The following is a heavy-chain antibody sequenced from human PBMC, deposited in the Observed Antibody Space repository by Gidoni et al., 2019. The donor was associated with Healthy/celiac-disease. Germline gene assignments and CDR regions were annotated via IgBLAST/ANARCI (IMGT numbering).Heavy chain of an antibody. CDR3: ARYDFWSGYYNYFDY. Sequence: QVQLVQSGAEVKKPGASVKVSCKASGYTFTGYYMHWVRQAPGQWLEWMGWINPNSGGTNYAQKFQGRVTMTRDTSISTAYMELSRLRSDDTAVYYCARYDFWSGYYNYFDYWGQGTLVTVSS. CDR2: INPNSGGT. J-gene: IGHJ4*02. V-gene: IGHV1-2*02. CDR1: GYTFTGYY. D-gene: IGHD3-3*01.